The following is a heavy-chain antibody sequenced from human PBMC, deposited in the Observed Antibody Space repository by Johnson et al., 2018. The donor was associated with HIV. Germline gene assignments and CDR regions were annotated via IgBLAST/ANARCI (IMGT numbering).Heavy chain of an antibody. J-gene: IGHJ3*02. V-gene: IGHV3-30*04. CDR3: ARVRIGRENAFDI. Sequence: QMLLVESVGGVVQPGRSLILSCAASGFTFTTYAMHWVRQAPGKGLEWVAVISYDGSNKYYADSVKARFTISRDNSRNTLYLHLNSLRAVDTAVYYCARVRIGRENAFDIWGQGTMVTVSS. D-gene: IGHD1-26*01. CDR1: GFTFTTYA. CDR2: ISYDGSNK.